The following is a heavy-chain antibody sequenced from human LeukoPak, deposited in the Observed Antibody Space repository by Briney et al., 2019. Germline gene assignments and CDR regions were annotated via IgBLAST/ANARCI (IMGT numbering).Heavy chain of an antibody. J-gene: IGHJ4*02. D-gene: IGHD6-19*01. CDR1: GGSVTDYY. V-gene: IGHV4-4*08. CDR2: IYNNGDN. Sequence: SETLSLTCTVSGGSVTDYYWSWIRQSPGKGLEWIGYIYNNGDNSSNPSLKSRVTLSIDTSENQFSLRLASVTAADTALYYCARVKPGIPVADSWGQGTLVTVSS. CDR3: ARVKPGIPVADS.